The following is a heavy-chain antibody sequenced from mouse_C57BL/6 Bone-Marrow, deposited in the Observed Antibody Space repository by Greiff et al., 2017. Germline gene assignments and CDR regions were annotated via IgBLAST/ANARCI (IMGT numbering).Heavy chain of an antibody. J-gene: IGHJ2*01. CDR1: GYSITSGYY. V-gene: IGHV3-6*01. D-gene: IGHD1-1*01. CDR2: IRYDGST. CDR3: AKGLTTVVATDY. Sequence: ESGPGLVKPSQSLSLTCSVTGYSITSGYYWNWIRQFPGNKLEWMGYIRYDGSTNYNPYLKNRISITRDTSKNQFFLRWNSVTTEDTATYYCAKGLTTVVATDYWGQGTTLTVSS.